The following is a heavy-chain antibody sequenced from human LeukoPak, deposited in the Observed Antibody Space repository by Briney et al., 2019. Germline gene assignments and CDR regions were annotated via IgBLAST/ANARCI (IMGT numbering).Heavy chain of an antibody. J-gene: IGHJ4*02. V-gene: IGHV3-9*01. CDR2: ISWNSGSI. CDR1: GFTFDDCA. Sequence: SLRLSCAASGFTFDDCAMHWVRQAPGKGLEWVSGISWNSGSIGYADSVKGRFTISRDNAKNSLYLQMNSLRAEDTALYYCAKGCSSTSCYDYWGQGTLVTVSS. D-gene: IGHD2-2*01. CDR3: AKGCSSTSCYDY.